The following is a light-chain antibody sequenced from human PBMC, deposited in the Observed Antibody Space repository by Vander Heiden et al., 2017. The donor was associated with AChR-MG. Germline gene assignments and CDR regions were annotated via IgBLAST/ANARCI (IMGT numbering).Light chain of an antibody. CDR3: QQYGSSPRT. V-gene: IGKV3-20*01. CDR2: GAS. Sequence: ESVLTHYPGTLSLSPGDRATLSCRASQRVRSTYLAWYQQKPGQAPRLLIYGASSRATDIPDRFSGSGSGTDFTLTISRLEPEDFAVYYCQQYGSSPRTFGQGTKVEIK. CDR1: QRVRSTY. J-gene: IGKJ1*01.